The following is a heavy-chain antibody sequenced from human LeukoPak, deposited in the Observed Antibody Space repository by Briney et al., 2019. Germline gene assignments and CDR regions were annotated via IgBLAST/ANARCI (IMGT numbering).Heavy chain of an antibody. CDR3: ARANGYRGFDYYYYMDV. CDR2: IYHSGST. V-gene: IGHV4-38-2*02. J-gene: IGHJ6*03. CDR1: GYSISSGYY. D-gene: IGHD5-18*01. Sequence: SETLSLTCNVSGYSISSGYYWAWIRQSPGKGLEWIGSIYHSGSTYYNPSLKSRVTISVDTSKNQFSLKLSSVTAADTAVYYCARANGYRGFDYYYYMDVWGKGTTVTVSS.